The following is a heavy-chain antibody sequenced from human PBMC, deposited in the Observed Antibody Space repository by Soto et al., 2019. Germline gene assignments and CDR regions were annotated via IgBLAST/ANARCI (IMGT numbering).Heavy chain of an antibody. Sequence: QVQLVQSGAEVKEPGDSVRVSCEASGYTFTAYYIHWVRQAPGQGLEWMGWINPKFGDTTYAQEFQGRVSMTRDMSISTVYMELSRLTSDDTAIYYCARNMDYYYGPGSGNGHGFWGQGTTVTVFS. V-gene: IGHV1-2*02. CDR3: ARNMDYYYGPGSGNGHGF. D-gene: IGHD3-10*01. J-gene: IGHJ6*02. CDR1: GYTFTAYY. CDR2: INPKFGDT.